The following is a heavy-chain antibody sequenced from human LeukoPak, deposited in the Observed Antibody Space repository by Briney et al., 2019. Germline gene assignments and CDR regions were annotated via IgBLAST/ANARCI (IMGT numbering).Heavy chain of an antibody. J-gene: IGHJ4*02. CDR3: ARDGSGSYPVHY. CDR2: ISTRSNTV. CDR1: GFTFSNYD. Sequence: GGSLRLSCAASGFTFSNYDMNWVRQAPGKGLEWVSFISTRSNTVYYADSVKGRFTISRDNAKNSLYLQMNSLRVEDTAVYYCARDGSGSYPVHYWGQGTQVTVSS. V-gene: IGHV3-48*01. D-gene: IGHD3-10*01.